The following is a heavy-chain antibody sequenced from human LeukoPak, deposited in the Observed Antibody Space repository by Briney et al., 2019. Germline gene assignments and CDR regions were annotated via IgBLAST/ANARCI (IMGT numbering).Heavy chain of an antibody. CDR2: ISGSGARK. J-gene: IGHJ3*01. CDR1: GFTFSSYG. V-gene: IGHV3-23*01. CDR3: AKGSREWELLDAFDF. D-gene: IGHD1-26*01. Sequence: GGSLRLSCAASGFTFSSYGMSWVRQAPGKGLECVSGISGSGARKDYADSVKGRFTISGDNAKSTLYLQMSSLRAEDTAVYYCAKGSREWELLDAFDFWGQGTKVAVSS.